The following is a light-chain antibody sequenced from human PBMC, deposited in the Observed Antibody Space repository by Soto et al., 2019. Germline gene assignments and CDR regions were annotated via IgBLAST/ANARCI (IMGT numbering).Light chain of an antibody. J-gene: IGLJ3*02. CDR3: NSYTSTSAHVL. Sequence: QSALTQPASVSGSPGQSITISCTGTGSDVGGYNYVSWYQQHPGKAPKLLIYEVTNRPSGISSRFPGSKSVNTASLTISGLQAEDEAHYYCNSYTSTSAHVLFGGGTKVTVL. V-gene: IGLV2-14*01. CDR1: GSDVGGYNY. CDR2: EVT.